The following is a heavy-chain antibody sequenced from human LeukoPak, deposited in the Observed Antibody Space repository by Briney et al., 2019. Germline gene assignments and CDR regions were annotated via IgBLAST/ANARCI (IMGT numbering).Heavy chain of an antibody. D-gene: IGHD1-26*01. CDR1: GFTFSSYG. J-gene: IGHJ4*02. CDR2: IRYDGSNK. V-gene: IGHV3-30*02. Sequence: GGSLRLSCAASGFTFSSYGMHWVRQAPGKGLEWVAFIRYDGSNKYYADSVKGRFTISRDNSKNTLYLQMNSLRAEDTAVYYCANDGGATSLFDYWGQGTLVTVSS. CDR3: ANDGGATSLFDY.